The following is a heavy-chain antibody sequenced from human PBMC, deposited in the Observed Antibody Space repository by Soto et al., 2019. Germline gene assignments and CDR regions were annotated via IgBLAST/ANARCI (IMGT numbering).Heavy chain of an antibody. CDR2: INDAGTT. J-gene: IGHJ5*02. V-gene: IGHV4-34*01. CDR1: NDSLSGYY. D-gene: IGHD3-10*01. Sequence: QVHLQQWGAGLLKPSETLSLTCGVYNDSLSGYYWSWIRQPPGKGLEWIGEINDAGTTNYNPSLRGRVTMSVDTSDRQFSLKLTSVTAADTALYYCARGTYYYGAGRLGPWGQGTRVTVSS. CDR3: ARGTYYYGAGRLGP.